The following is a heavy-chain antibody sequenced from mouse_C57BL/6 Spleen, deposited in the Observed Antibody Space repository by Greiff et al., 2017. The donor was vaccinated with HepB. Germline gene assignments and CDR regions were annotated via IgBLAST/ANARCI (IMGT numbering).Heavy chain of an antibody. CDR1: GYTFTSYW. Sequence: QVQLKQPGAELVKPGASVKVSCKASGYTFTSYWMHWVKQRPGQGLEWIGRIHPSDSDTNYNQKFKGKATLTVDKSSSTAYMQLSSLTSEDSAVYYCAIDYGNYGYFESGAQGPRSPSPQ. CDR3: AIDYGNYGYFES. D-gene: IGHD2-1*01. CDR2: IHPSDSDT. V-gene: IGHV1-74*01. J-gene: IGHJ1*03.